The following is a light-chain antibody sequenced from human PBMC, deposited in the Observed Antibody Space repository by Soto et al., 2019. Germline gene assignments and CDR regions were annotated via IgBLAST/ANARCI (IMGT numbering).Light chain of an antibody. CDR2: DVS. CDR3: CSHEGSYTEV. CDR1: SSDVGGYNY. J-gene: IGLJ2*01. Sequence: QSLLNQPRSVSGSPGQSVTISCTGTSSDVGGYNYVSWYQQHPGKAPKLMIYDVSKRPSGVPDRFSGSKSGNTASLPISGLQAEDEADYYCCSHEGSYTEVFGGGTQLPVL. V-gene: IGLV2-11*01.